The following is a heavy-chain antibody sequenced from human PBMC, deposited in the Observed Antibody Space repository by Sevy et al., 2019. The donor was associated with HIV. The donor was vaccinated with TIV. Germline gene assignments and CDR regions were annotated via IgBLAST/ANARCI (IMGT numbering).Heavy chain of an antibody. D-gene: IGHD3-16*01. CDR2: IKQDGSGK. J-gene: IGHJ3*02. Sequence: GGALRLSCAASGFTFSSYWMSWVRQAPGKGLEWVANIKQDGSGKYYVDSVKGRFTISRDNAKNSLYLQMNSLRAEDTAVYYCASRVMGYAFDIWGQGTMVTVSS. CDR3: ASRVMGYAFDI. CDR1: GFTFSSYW. V-gene: IGHV3-7*01.